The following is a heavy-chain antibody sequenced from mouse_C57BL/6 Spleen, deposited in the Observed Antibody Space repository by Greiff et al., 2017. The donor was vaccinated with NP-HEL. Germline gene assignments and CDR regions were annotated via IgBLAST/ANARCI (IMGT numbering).Heavy chain of an antibody. Sequence: EVQLQQSGAELVKPGASVKLSCTASGFNIKDYYMHWVKRRTEQGLEWIGRIDPEDGETKYAPKFQGKATITADTSSNTAYLQLSSLTSEDTAVYYCAMVTHLYYFDYWGQGTTLTVSS. CDR1: GFNIKDYY. J-gene: IGHJ2*01. CDR3: AMVTHLYYFDY. D-gene: IGHD2-3*01. CDR2: IDPEDGET. V-gene: IGHV14-2*01.